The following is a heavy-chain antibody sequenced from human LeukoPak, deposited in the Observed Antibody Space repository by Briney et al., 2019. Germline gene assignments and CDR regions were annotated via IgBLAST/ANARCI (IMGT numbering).Heavy chain of an antibody. CDR1: GYTFTSYG. V-gene: IGHV1-18*01. J-gene: IGHJ4*02. D-gene: IGHD5-24*01. CDR3: AREMATIVNQFDY. Sequence: VASVKVSCKASGYTFTSYGISWVRQAPGQGLEWMGWICPYNGNTDYAQKLQGRVTMTTDTSTSTAYMELRSLRSDDTAVYYCAREMATIVNQFDYWGQGTLVTVSS. CDR2: ICPYNGNT.